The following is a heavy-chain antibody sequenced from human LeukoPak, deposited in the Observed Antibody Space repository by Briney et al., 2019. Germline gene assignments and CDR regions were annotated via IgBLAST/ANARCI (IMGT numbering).Heavy chain of an antibody. Sequence: GGTLRLTCAASGVTFSSYAMHWVRQAPGKGLEWVADISYDGSNKYYAYSVKGRFTISRDNSKNTLYLQMNSLRAEDTAVYYCARGGYSGYDFCFDYWGQGTLVTVSS. CDR3: ARGGYSGYDFCFDY. CDR1: GVTFSSYA. D-gene: IGHD5-12*01. V-gene: IGHV3-30*04. J-gene: IGHJ4*02. CDR2: ISYDGSNK.